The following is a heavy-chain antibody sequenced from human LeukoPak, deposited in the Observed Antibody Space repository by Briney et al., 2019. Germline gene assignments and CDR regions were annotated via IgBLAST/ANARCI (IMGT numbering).Heavy chain of an antibody. CDR3: ATVTTNYYYYMDV. D-gene: IGHD4-17*01. CDR1: GFTFSTYE. CDR2: ISSIGTTL. V-gene: IGHV3-48*03. J-gene: IGHJ6*03. Sequence: GGSLRLSCAASGFTFSTYEMNWVRQAPGKGLEWVSYISSIGTTLYYADSVKGRFTISRDNAKNSLYLQMNSLRAEDTAVYYCATVTTNYYYYMDVWGKGTTVTVSS.